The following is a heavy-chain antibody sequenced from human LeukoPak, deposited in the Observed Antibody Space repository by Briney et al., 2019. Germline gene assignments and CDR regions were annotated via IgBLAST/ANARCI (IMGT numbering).Heavy chain of an antibody. CDR2: IKQDGSQK. J-gene: IGHJ4*02. V-gene: IGHV3-7*01. CDR1: GFTFSNYW. D-gene: IGHD6-6*01. Sequence: HPGGSLRLSCAASGFTFSNYWMSWVRQAPGKGLEWVANIKQDGSQKYYVDSVKGRFTISRDNAKNSQYLQMNSLRAQDTAMYYCARIGYSSWSFDYWGQGTLVTVSS. CDR3: ARIGYSSWSFDY.